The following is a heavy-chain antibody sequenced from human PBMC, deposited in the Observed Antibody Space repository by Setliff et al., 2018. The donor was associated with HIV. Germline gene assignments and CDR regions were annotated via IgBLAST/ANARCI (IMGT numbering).Heavy chain of an antibody. CDR3: VGRFGLVQIFYFDY. V-gene: IGHV4-61*08. D-gene: IGHD2-15*01. CDR2: MYYGGSA. Sequence: PSETLSLTCTVSGGSISDGDYYWTWIRQSPGKGLEWIGSMYYGGSATYNPSLESRVTISIDTSKSQFSLKLSSATAADTAVYFCVGRFGLVQIFYFDYWGQGMLVTVSS. CDR1: GGSISDGDYY. J-gene: IGHJ4*02.